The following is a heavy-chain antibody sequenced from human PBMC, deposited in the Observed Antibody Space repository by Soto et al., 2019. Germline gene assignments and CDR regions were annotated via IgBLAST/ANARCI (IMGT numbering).Heavy chain of an antibody. CDR2: ISGSSSTI. CDR1: GFTFSSYS. D-gene: IGHD3-3*01. CDR3: ARLRSLEPAYYYGMDV. Sequence: GGSLRLSCAASGFTFSSYSMNWVRQAPGQGLECVSYISGSSSTIYYADSVKGRFTISRDNAKNSLYLHMNSLRDEDTAVYYCARLRSLEPAYYYGMDVWGQGTTVTVSS. J-gene: IGHJ6*02. V-gene: IGHV3-48*02.